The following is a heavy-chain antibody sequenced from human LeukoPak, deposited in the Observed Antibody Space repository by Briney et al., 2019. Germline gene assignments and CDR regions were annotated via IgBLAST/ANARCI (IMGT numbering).Heavy chain of an antibody. CDR3: ARDRGIVAGREVGY. D-gene: IGHD6-19*01. V-gene: IGHV3-48*04. CDR2: ISSSSSTI. CDR1: GFTFSSYS. Sequence: GGSLRLSCAASGFTFSSYSMNWVRQAPGKGLEWVSYISSSSSTIYYADSVKGRFTISRDNAKNSLYLQMNSLRAEDTAVYYCARDRGIVAGREVGYWGQGTLVTVSS. J-gene: IGHJ4*02.